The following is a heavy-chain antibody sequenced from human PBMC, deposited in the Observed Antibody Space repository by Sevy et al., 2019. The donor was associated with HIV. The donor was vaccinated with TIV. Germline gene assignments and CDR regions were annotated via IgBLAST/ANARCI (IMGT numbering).Heavy chain of an antibody. J-gene: IGHJ4*02. D-gene: IGHD2-2*01. CDR1: GGTFSNYA. CDR3: ARTPILVIPGATDLYFDN. CDR2: IIPIFGTT. V-gene: IGHV1-69*13. Sequence: ASVKVSCKASGGTFSNYALSWARPAPGQGLAWMGGIIPIFGTTNFAQTFQGRVTITADEFTSNAYMELSSLRSADTAVYYCARTPILVIPGATDLYFDNWGQGTLVTVSS.